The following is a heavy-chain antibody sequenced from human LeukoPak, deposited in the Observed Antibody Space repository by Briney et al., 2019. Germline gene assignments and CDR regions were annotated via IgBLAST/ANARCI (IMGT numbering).Heavy chain of an antibody. CDR2: IGSSSSYT. CDR3: ASLFVGPSEAQLRYAFDI. Sequence: GWSLTLSCAASGFTFSDYYMSWIRQAPGKGREGVSYIGSSSSYTNYADSVKGRFTISRDNAKNSLYLQMNSLRAEDTAVYYCASLFVGPSEAQLRYAFDIWGQGTMVTVSS. CDR1: GFTFSDYY. J-gene: IGHJ3*02. D-gene: IGHD3-3*01. V-gene: IGHV3-11*03.